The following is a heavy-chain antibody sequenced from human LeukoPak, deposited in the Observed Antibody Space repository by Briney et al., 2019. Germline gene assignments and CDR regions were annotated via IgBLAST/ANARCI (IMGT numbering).Heavy chain of an antibody. CDR3: AKDSAGGLGTNFDY. D-gene: IGHD7-27*01. V-gene: IGHV3-53*01. CDR2: IYSGGST. Sequence: PGGSLRLSCAASGFTVSNNYMSWVRQAPAKGLEWVSVIYSGGSTYYADSVKGRFTISRDNSKNTLYLQMNSLRDEDTAVYYCAKDSAGGLGTNFDYWGQGTLVTVSS. J-gene: IGHJ4*02. CDR1: GFTVSNNY.